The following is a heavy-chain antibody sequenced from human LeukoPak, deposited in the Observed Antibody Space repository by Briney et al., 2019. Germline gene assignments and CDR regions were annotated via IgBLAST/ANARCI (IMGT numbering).Heavy chain of an antibody. J-gene: IGHJ4*02. CDR3: ARDDYISWRSFDY. CDR2: IHTSENT. V-gene: IGHV4-4*07. D-gene: IGHD5-12*01. Sequence: PSETLSLTCSVSGGSISNYYWSWVRQPAGKGLEWIGHIHTSENTNYNPSLKSRVTMSVDTSKNQFSLKLSSVTAADTAVYYCARDDYISWRSFDYWGQGTLVTVSS. CDR1: GGSISNYY.